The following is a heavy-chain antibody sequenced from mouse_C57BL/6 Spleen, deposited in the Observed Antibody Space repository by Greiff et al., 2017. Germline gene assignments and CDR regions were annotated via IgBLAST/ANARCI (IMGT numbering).Heavy chain of an antibody. CDR2: INPNNGGT. V-gene: IGHV1-26*01. CDR3: ARYDYWSYAMDY. D-gene: IGHD2-13*01. Sequence: VQLQQSGPELVKPGASVKISCKASGYTFTDYYMNWVKQSHGKSLEWIGDINPNNGGTSYNQKFKGKATLTVDKSSSTAYMELRSLTSEDSAVYYCARYDYWSYAMDYWGQGTSVTVSS. CDR1: GYTFTDYY. J-gene: IGHJ4*01.